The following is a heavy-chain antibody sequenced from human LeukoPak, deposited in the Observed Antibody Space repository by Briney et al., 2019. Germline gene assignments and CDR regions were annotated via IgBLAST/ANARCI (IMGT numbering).Heavy chain of an antibody. J-gene: IGHJ5*02. D-gene: IGHD2-15*01. CDR1: AGSISSGDYY. CDR3: ARGRYCSGGSCYWFDP. V-gene: IGHV4-30-4*08. Sequence: SETLSLTCTVSAGSISSGDYYWSWIRQPPGKSLEWIGYIYYSGSTYYNPSLKSRVTISVDTSKNQFSLKLSSVTAADTAVYYCARGRYCSGGSCYWFDPWGQGTLVTLSS. CDR2: IYYSGST.